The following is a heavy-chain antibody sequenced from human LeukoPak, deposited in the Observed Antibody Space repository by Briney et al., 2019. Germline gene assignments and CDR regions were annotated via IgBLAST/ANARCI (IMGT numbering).Heavy chain of an antibody. J-gene: IGHJ4*02. CDR3: WHSGYESGFCY. CDR1: GGSLSSGNW. V-gene: IGHV4-4*02. CDR2: IPHSGST. Sequence: SGTLSLTCAVSGGSLSSGNWWSWVRQPPGKGLAWIAEIPHSGSTNHGPALESRVTISVDNSKNQFSLKVRSVTAADTAVYYCWHSGYESGFCYWGKGTLVTVSS. D-gene: IGHD5-12*01.